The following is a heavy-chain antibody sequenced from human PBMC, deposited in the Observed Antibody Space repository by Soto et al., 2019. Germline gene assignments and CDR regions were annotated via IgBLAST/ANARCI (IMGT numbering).Heavy chain of an antibody. CDR1: GFTFSSYA. Sequence: PGGSLRLSCAASGFTFSSYAMSWVRQAPGKGLEWVSAISGSGGSTYYADSVKGRFTISRDNSKNTLYLQMNSLRAEDTAVYYCARERGYYGSGSSDYYYYYMDVWGKGTTVTVSS. V-gene: IGHV3-23*01. D-gene: IGHD3-10*01. J-gene: IGHJ6*03. CDR3: ARERGYYGSGSSDYYYYYMDV. CDR2: ISGSGGST.